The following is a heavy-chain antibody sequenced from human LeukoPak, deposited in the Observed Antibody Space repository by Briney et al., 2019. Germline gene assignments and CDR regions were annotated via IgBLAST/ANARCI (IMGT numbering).Heavy chain of an antibody. CDR3: AXXXXSGYGIGGYYFDY. CDR2: INPNSGGT. Sequence: ASVKVSCKASGYTFTGYYMHWVRQAPGQGLEWMGWINPNSGGTNYAQKFQGRVTMTRDTSISTAYMELSRLRSEDTAVYYCAXXXXSGYGIGGYYFDYWGQGTLVTVSS. V-gene: IGHV1-2*02. CDR1: GYTFTGYY. J-gene: IGHJ4*02. D-gene: IGHD5-12*01.